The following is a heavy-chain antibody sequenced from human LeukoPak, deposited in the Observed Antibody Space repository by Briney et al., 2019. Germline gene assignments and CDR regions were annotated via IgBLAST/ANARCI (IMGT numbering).Heavy chain of an antibody. J-gene: IGHJ6*03. V-gene: IGHV1-2*02. Sequence: ASVKVSCKASGYTFTGYYMHWVRQAPGQGLEWMGWINPNSGGTNYAQKFQGRVTMTRNTSISTAYMELSSLRSEDTAVYYCARGPLLWFGELFENYMDVWGKGTTVTISS. CDR3: ARGPLLWFGELFENYMDV. CDR1: GYTFTGYY. D-gene: IGHD3-10*01. CDR2: INPNSGGT.